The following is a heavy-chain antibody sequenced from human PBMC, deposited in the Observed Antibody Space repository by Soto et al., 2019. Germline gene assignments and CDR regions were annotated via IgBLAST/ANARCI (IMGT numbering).Heavy chain of an antibody. Sequence: QVQFVQSGAEVKEPGDSVKVSCRASGYIFTSNDITWVRQAPGQGLEWMGWIRVRNGDTHYAPKFRGRGTVTRDKSTSTAYMELRSLRSDDTAVYYCARESRTWVDGVIGPGDYWGQGTLVTVSS. CDR2: IRVRNGDT. V-gene: IGHV1-18*01. CDR3: ARESRTWVDGVIGPGDY. J-gene: IGHJ4*02. D-gene: IGHD3-10*01. CDR1: GYIFTSND.